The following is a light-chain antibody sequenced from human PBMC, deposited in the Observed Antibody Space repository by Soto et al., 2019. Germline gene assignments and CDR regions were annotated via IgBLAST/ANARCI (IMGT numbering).Light chain of an antibody. J-gene: IGKJ2*01. CDR1: QSVRSSY. Sequence: VLTQSPGTLSLSPGERATLSCRASQSVRSSYLAWYQQKPGQAPRLLIYGGSNRATGIPDGFSGSGSGTDFTLTISRLEPEDSAVYFCQQYDWSPMYTFGQGTKLEIK. CDR2: GGS. CDR3: QQYDWSPMYT. V-gene: IGKV3-20*01.